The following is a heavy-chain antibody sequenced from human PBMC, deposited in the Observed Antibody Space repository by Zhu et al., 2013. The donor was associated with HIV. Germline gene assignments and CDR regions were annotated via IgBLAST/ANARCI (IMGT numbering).Heavy chain of an antibody. J-gene: IGHJ6*02. D-gene: IGHD2-21*02. CDR1: GGTFSSYA. CDR3: ARPRMVTETPGYYYGLDV. Sequence: QVQLVQSGAEVKKPGSSVKVSCKASGGTFSSYAISWVRQAPGQGLQWMGGIIPIFGTANYAQKFQGRLTISADDFTSTVYMELSSLRPDDTAIYYCARPRMVTETPGYYYGLDVWGQGPRSPS. V-gene: IGHV1-69*01. CDR2: IIPIFGTA.